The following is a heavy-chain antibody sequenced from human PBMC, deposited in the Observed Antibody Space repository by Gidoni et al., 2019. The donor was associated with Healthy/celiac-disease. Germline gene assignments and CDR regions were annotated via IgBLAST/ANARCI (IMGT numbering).Heavy chain of an antibody. J-gene: IGHJ4*02. CDR1: GYTFTSYG. V-gene: IGHV1-18*01. D-gene: IGHD3-22*01. CDR3: ARAEVYDSSGYYQN. Sequence: QVQLAQSGAVVKKPGASAKVSCKASGYTFTSYGISWVRQAPGQGLEWMGWISTYNGNTNYAQKLQGRVTMTTDTSTSTAYMGLRSLRSDDTAVYYCARAEVYDSSGYYQNWGQGTLVTVSS. CDR2: ISTYNGNT.